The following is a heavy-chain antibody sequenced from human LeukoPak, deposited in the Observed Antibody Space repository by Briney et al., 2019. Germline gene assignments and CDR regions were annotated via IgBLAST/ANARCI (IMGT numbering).Heavy chain of an antibody. J-gene: IGHJ5*02. D-gene: IGHD3-22*01. V-gene: IGHV4-39*01. CDR2: IYYSGNT. Sequence: PSETLSLTCTVSGSSISNYYWGWIRQAPGKGLEWIGSIYYSGNTYYNSSLKSRVTISVDTSKNQFSLKLSSVTAADTAVYYCANHYYDSSGYLNWFDPWGQGTLVTVSS. CDR1: GSSISNYY. CDR3: ANHYYDSSGYLNWFDP.